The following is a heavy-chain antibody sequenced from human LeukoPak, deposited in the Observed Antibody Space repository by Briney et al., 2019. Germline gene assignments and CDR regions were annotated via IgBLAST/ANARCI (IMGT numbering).Heavy chain of an antibody. D-gene: IGHD3-22*01. CDR3: ASRDYYDSSGYYHPSYMDV. CDR1: GYTFTGYY. V-gene: IGHV1-69*05. CDR2: IIPIFGTA. J-gene: IGHJ6*03. Sequence: GASVKVSCKASGYTFTGYYMHWVRQAPGQGLEWMGGIIPIFGTANYAQKFQGRVTITTDESTSTAYMELSSLRSEDTAVYYCASRDYYDSSGYYHPSYMDVWGKGTTVTVSS.